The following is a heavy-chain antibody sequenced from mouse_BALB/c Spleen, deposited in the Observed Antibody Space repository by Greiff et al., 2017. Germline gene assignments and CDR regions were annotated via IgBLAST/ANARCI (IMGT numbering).Heavy chain of an antibody. V-gene: IGHV1S81*02. CDR2: INPSNGRS. Sequence: QVQLQQPGAELVKPGASVKLSCKASGYTFTSYWMHWVKQRPGQGLEWIGEINPSNGRSNYNEKFKSKATLTVDKSSSTTYMKLSSLTSEDSAVYYCARTTIEGFAYWGQGTLVTVSA. J-gene: IGHJ3*01. CDR1: GYTFTSYW. D-gene: IGHD1-1*01. CDR3: ARTTIEGFAY.